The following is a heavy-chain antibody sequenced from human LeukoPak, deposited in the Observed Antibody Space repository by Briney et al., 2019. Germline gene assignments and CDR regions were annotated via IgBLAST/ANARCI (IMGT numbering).Heavy chain of an antibody. V-gene: IGHV3-48*02. D-gene: IGHD3-10*01. J-gene: IGHJ3*02. Sequence: QPGPSLRLSCAASGFPFSSYNMNWVRQAPGKGLEWVSYISGSGRTIDYADSVRGRFTISRDNAKDSLYLQMTSLRDEDTAVYYCARDRAWASDIWGQGTMVAVSS. CDR1: GFPFSSYN. CDR2: ISGSGRTI. CDR3: ARDRAWASDI.